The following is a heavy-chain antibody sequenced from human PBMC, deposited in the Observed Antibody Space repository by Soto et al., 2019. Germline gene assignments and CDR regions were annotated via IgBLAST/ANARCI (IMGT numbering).Heavy chain of an antibody. J-gene: IGHJ6*02. D-gene: IGHD3-3*01. V-gene: IGHV1-69*12. Sequence: QVQLVQSGAEVKKPGSSVKVSCKASGGTFSSYGISWVRQAPGQGLEWMGGIIPIIGTANYAQKFQGRVTIPADESTSTAYMELSSLRSEDTAVYYCARPTYYDVWSGYQTGYYYYGMDVWGQGTTVTVSS. CDR3: ARPTYYDVWSGYQTGYYYYGMDV. CDR1: GGTFSSYG. CDR2: IIPIIGTA.